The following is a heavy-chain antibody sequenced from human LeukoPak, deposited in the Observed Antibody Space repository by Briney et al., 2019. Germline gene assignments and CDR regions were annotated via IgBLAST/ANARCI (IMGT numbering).Heavy chain of an antibody. V-gene: IGHV1-69*13. J-gene: IGHJ4*02. Sequence: ASVKVSCKASGGTFSSYAISWVRQAPGQGLKWMGGIIPIFGTANYAQKFQGRVTITADESTSTAYMELSSLRSEDTAVYYCARSGDYPAGPLDYWGQGTLVTVSS. CDR2: IIPIFGTA. D-gene: IGHD3-10*01. CDR3: ARSGDYPAGPLDY. CDR1: GGTFSSYA.